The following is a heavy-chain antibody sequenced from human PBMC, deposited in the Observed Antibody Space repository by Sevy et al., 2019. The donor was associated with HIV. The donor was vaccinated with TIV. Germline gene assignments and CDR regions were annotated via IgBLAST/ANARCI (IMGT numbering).Heavy chain of an antibody. CDR1: GYTLSGFS. J-gene: IGHJ4*02. CDR2: FDPEDGET. D-gene: IGHD3-22*01. CDR3: ATTKDCYDGSGSPFDY. V-gene: IGHV1-24*01. Sequence: ASVKVSCKVAGYTLSGFSMHWVRQAPGKGLEWMGSFDPEDGETFYAQKFRGRVTLTEDTSTDKAYMELSSLRSEDTAVYYCATTKDCYDGSGSPFDYWGQGTLVTVSS.